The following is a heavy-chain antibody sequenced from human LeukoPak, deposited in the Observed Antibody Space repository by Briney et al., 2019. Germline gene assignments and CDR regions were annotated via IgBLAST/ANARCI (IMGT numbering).Heavy chain of an antibody. J-gene: IGHJ4*02. CDR1: GFTFSSYA. V-gene: IGHV3-23*01. Sequence: PGGSLRLSCAASGFTFSSYAMSWVRQAPGKGVEWVSAISGSGGSTYYADSVKGRFTISRDNSKNTLYLQMNSLRAEDTAVYYCAKDLTSRNYYGSGSYDFDYWGQGTLVTVSS. CDR3: AKDLTSRNYYGSGSYDFDY. D-gene: IGHD3-10*01. CDR2: ISGSGGST.